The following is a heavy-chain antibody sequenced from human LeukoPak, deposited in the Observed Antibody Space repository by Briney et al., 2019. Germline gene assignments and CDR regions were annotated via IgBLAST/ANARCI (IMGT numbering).Heavy chain of an antibody. Sequence: ASVTVSCKASGYIFTDYYIHWVRQAPGQGLEWLGWIHPNNGGTNYAQNFQGRVTMTRDTSISTAYMDLTRLRSDDTAVYYCARDGEANALDIWGQGTMVTVSS. CDR3: ARDGEANALDI. CDR2: IHPNNGGT. J-gene: IGHJ3*02. D-gene: IGHD5-12*01. V-gene: IGHV1-2*02. CDR1: GYIFTDYY.